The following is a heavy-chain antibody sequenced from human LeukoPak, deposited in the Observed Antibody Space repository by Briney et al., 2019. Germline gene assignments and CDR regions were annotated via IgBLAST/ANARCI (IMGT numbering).Heavy chain of an antibody. V-gene: IGHV3-33*06. CDR2: IWYDGSNK. Sequence: QPGRSLRLSCAASGFTFSSYGMHWVRQAPGKGLEWVAVIWYDGSNKYYADSVKGRFTISRDNSKNTLYLQMNSLRAEDTAVYYCAKSSGWGNVDYWGQGTLVTVSS. CDR3: AKSSGWGNVDY. CDR1: GFTFSSYG. D-gene: IGHD6-25*01. J-gene: IGHJ4*02.